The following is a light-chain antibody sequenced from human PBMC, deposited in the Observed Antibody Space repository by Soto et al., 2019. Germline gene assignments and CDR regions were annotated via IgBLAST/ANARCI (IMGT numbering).Light chain of an antibody. CDR3: RKYNSAPWT. Sequence: DIQMTQSPSSLSASVGDRVTITCRASQGISNYLAWYQQKPGKVPKLLIYAASTLQSGVPSRFSGSGSGTDFTLTIRSLQPEDVETYYCRKYNSAPWTFGQGTKVEIK. CDR2: AAS. CDR1: QGISNY. J-gene: IGKJ1*01. V-gene: IGKV1-27*01.